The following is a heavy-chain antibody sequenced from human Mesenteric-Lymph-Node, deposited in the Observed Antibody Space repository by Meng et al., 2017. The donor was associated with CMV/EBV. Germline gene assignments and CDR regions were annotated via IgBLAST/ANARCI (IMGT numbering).Heavy chain of an antibody. D-gene: IGHD3-10*01. Sequence: LTWAASGLSGSRNYMRWVRQAPGKGLEWVSLIYSGGSAYYADSVKGRFTISRDISKNTLYLQMNSLRVEDTAVYYCASALWFGDAPGYWGQGTLVTVSS. V-gene: IGHV3-53*01. CDR2: IYSGGSA. CDR3: ASALWFGDAPGY. CDR1: GLSGSRNY. J-gene: IGHJ4*02.